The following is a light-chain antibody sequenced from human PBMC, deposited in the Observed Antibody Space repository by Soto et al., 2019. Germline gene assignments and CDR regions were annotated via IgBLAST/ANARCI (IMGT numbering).Light chain of an antibody. CDR3: QQYGSSPRT. CDR1: QSVSSN. V-gene: IGKV3-15*01. CDR2: GAS. Sequence: EIVMTQSPATLSVSPGERATLSCRASQSVSSNLAWYQQKPGQAPRLLIYGASTRATGIPARFSGSGSGTEFTLTISSLQSEDFAVYYCQQYGSSPRTFDQGTKVDIK. J-gene: IGKJ1*01.